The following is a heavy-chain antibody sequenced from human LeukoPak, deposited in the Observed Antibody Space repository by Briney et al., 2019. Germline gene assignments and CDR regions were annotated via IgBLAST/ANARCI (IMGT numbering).Heavy chain of an antibody. Sequence: GGSLRLSCAASGFTFSTYAMHWVRQAPGKGLEWVAVVSYDGNTKFYADSVKGRFTISRDNSKNTLYLQMNSLRAEDTALYFCAKQNTVTRGPIDYWGQGTLVTVSS. CDR3: AKQNTVTRGPIDY. V-gene: IGHV3-30*18. D-gene: IGHD4-17*01. CDR1: GFTFSTYA. CDR2: VSYDGNTK. J-gene: IGHJ4*02.